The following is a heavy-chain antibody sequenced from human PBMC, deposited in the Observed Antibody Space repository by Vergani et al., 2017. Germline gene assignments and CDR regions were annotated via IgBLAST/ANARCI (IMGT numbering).Heavy chain of an antibody. CDR3: ASDYGGNPPLRY. J-gene: IGHJ4*02. V-gene: IGHV3-66*02. Sequence: EVQLVESGGGLVQPGGSLRLSCAASGFTVSSNYMSWVRQAPGKGLEWVSVIYSGGSTYYADSVKGRFTISRDNSKNTLYLQMNSLGAEDTAVYYCASDYGGNPPLRYWGQGTLVTVSS. CDR2: IYSGGST. D-gene: IGHD4-23*01. CDR1: GFTVSSNY.